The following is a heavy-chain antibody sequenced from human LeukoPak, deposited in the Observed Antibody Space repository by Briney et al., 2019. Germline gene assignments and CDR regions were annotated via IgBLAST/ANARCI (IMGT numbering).Heavy chain of an antibody. CDR3: ARRGGSSSRRSPIDY. CDR2: IKQDGSQR. CDR1: GFTFSSYS. V-gene: IGHV3-7*01. J-gene: IGHJ4*02. Sequence: GGSLRLSCAASGFTFSSYSMNWVRQAPGKGPEWVANIKQDGSQRYYVDSVRGRFTISRDNAKNSLFLQMNGLRAEDTAVYYCARRGGSSSRRSPIDYWGQGTLVTVSS. D-gene: IGHD6-6*01.